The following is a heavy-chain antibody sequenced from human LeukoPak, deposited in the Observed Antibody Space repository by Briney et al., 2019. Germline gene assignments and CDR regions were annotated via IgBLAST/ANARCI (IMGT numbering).Heavy chain of an antibody. Sequence: TGRSLRLSCAASGFTFSFHAMHWVRQTPGKGLEWVAVFSFDGSNKHYADSVKGRFIISRDNSKNTLYLQMNSLRAEDTAMYYCARNRGVYNYDALDYWGQGTLVAVSS. CDR2: FSFDGSNK. CDR3: ARNRGVYNYDALDY. D-gene: IGHD5-18*01. V-gene: IGHV3-30*04. J-gene: IGHJ4*02. CDR1: GFTFSFHA.